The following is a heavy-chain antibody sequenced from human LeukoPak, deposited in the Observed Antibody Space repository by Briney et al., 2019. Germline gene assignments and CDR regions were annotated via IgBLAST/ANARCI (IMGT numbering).Heavy chain of an antibody. Sequence: SETLSLTCTVSGGSISSSSNYWGWIRQPPGKGLEWIGSMYYSGKAYYNPSLKSRVTISVDTSKNQFSLKLSSVTAADTAVYYCASTYYYDSSGYYPVYLDYWGQGTLVTVSS. CDR1: GGSISSSSNY. CDR3: ASTYYYDSSGYYPVYLDY. V-gene: IGHV4-39*07. CDR2: MYYSGKA. D-gene: IGHD3-22*01. J-gene: IGHJ4*02.